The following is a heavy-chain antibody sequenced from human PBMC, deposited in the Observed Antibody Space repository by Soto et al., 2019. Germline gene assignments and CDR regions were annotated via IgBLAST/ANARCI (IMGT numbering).Heavy chain of an antibody. CDR2: IYYSGST. J-gene: IGHJ3*02. V-gene: IGHV4-59*01. CDR1: GGSISSYY. D-gene: IGHD2-2*01. Sequence: SETLSLTCTVSGGSISSYYWSWIRQPPGKGLEWIGYIYYSGSTNYNPSLKSRVTISVDTSKNQFSLKLSSVTAADTAVYYCARFMPGAFDIWGQRTMVTVSS. CDR3: ARFMPGAFDI.